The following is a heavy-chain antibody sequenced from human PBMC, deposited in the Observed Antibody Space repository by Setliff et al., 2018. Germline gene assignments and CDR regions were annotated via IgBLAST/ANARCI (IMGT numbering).Heavy chain of an antibody. J-gene: IGHJ4*02. CDR3: AGHLPRGVQIFGVAPRFGY. CDR2: INGDGTIT. Sequence: GGSLRLSCGASGFTFRKYWMSWVRQVPGKGLVWVSRINGDGTITNYADSVKGRFTSSRDNAKNTLYLQMNSLRGEDTAVYYCAGHLPRGVQIFGVAPRFGYWGQGTLGTVSS. CDR1: GFTFRKYW. V-gene: IGHV3-74*01. D-gene: IGHD3-3*01.